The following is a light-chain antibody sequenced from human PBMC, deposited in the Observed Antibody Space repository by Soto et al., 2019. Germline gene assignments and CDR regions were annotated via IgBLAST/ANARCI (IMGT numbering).Light chain of an antibody. CDR1: SSDIGAGHD. CDR2: SNA. Sequence: PGQRVTISCTGTSSDIGAGHDVHWYQQLPGAAPKLLIYSNAIRPSGVPDRFSGSKSGTSASLAITGLRAEDEADYYCQSYDSSLTSYVFGSGTKVTVL. V-gene: IGLV1-40*01. CDR3: QSYDSSLTSYV. J-gene: IGLJ1*01.